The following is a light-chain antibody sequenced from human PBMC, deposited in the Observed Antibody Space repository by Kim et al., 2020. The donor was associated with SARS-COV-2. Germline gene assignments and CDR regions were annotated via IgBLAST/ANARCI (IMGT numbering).Light chain of an antibody. J-gene: IGLJ1*01. CDR1: SGDVGRYNY. CDR3: CSAAGGHTYV. Sequence: QSALTQPRSVSGSPGQSVTISCTGTSGDVGRYNYVSWYQQQLPGKAPKLLIHGVTARPSGVPDRFSGSKSGNTASLTISGLQAEDEADYYCCSAAGGHTYVFGPGTKVTVL. V-gene: IGLV2-11*01. CDR2: GVT.